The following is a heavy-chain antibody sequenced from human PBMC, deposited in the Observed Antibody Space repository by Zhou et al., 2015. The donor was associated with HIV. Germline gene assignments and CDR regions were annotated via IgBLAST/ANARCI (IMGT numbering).Heavy chain of an antibody. J-gene: IGHJ1*01. Sequence: QVQLVQSGAEVKKPGSSVKVSCKASGGTFSSYAISWVRQAPGQGLEWMGGIIPIFGTANYAQKFQGRVTITADESTSTAYMELSSLRSEDTAVYYCASSETSLYSSSRVEYFQHWGQGTLVTVSS. D-gene: IGHD6-13*01. CDR1: GGTFSSYA. CDR2: IIPIFGTA. CDR3: ASSETSLYSSSRVEYFQH. V-gene: IGHV1-69*01.